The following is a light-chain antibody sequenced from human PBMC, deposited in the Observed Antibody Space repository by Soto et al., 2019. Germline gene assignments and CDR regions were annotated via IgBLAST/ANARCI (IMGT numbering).Light chain of an antibody. CDR2: DVS. V-gene: IGLV2-11*01. J-gene: IGLJ3*02. CDR1: SSDVGGYNY. CDR3: CSYAGSVWV. Sequence: QSALTQPRSVSGSPGQSVTISCTGTSSDVGGYNYVSWYQQYPGKAPKLMIYDVSKRPSGVPDRFSGSKSGNTASLTISGLQAEDEADYYCCSYAGSVWVFGGGTQLTVL.